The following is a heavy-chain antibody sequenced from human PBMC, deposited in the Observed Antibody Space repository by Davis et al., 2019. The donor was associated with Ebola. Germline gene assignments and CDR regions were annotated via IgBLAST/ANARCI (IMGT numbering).Heavy chain of an antibody. D-gene: IGHD6-13*01. J-gene: IGHJ4*02. V-gene: IGHV3-20*04. Sequence: GGSLRLSCAASGFTFDDYAMSWVRQAPGKGLEWVSGIHWNGGSAGYADSVKGRVTISSDNAKNSLYLRMNSLRAEDTAVYYCAKRYGSSSWTHFDYWGQGTLVTVSS. CDR3: AKRYGSSSWTHFDY. CDR2: IHWNGGSA. CDR1: GFTFDDYA.